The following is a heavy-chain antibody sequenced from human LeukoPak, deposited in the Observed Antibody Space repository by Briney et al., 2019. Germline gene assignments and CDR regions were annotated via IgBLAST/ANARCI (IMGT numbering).Heavy chain of an antibody. V-gene: IGHV4-39*07. J-gene: IGHJ5*02. CDR3: AREPTRNTIFGGGRNWFDP. CDR1: GGAISTSRYY. CDR2: IYYSESGDSGSA. Sequence: SETLSLTCSVTGGAISTSRYYWGWIRQPPGQGLEWIGSIYYSESGDSGSADYNPSLKSRVTISVDTSKNQFSLKLSSVTAADTAVYYCAREPTRNTIFGGGRNWFDPWGQGTLVTVSS. D-gene: IGHD3-3*01.